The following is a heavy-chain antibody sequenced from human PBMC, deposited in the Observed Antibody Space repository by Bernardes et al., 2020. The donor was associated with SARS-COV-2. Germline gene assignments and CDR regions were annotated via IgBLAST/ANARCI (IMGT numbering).Heavy chain of an antibody. Sequence: ASVKVSCKASGYTFTSYYMHWVRQAPGQGLEWMGIINPSGGSTSYAQKFQGRVTMTRDTSTSTVYMELSSLRSEDTAVYYCAKERGTLQAATSLDYWGQGTLVTVSS. CDR1: GYTFTSYY. D-gene: IGHD6-25*01. V-gene: IGHV1-46*01. J-gene: IGHJ4*02. CDR3: AKERGTLQAATSLDY. CDR2: INPSGGST.